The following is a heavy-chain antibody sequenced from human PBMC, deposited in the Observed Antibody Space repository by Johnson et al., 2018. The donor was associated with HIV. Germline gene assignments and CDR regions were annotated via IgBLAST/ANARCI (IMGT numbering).Heavy chain of an antibody. CDR2: ISGSGGST. J-gene: IGHJ3*02. CDR1: GFTFSSYA. D-gene: IGHD3-10*01. CDR3: AKDPGWFGEPGDAFDI. V-gene: IGHV3-23*04. Sequence: VQLVESGGGLVQPGGSLRLSCAASGFTFSSYAMSWVRQAPGKGLEWVSAISGSGGSTYYADSVKGRFTISRDNSKNPLYLQMNSLRAEDTAVYYCAKDPGWFGEPGDAFDIWGQGTMVTVSS.